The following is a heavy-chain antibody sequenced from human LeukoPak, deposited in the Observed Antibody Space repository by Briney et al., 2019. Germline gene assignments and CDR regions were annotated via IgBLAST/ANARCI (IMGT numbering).Heavy chain of an antibody. V-gene: IGHV3-74*01. Sequence: GGSLRLSCAASGFTFGNHWMHWVRQTPGKELVWVSRIISDGSSTSYADSVKGRFTISRDNAKNTLYLQMNSLRAEDAAVYYCARDGSLPDYWGQGTLVTVSS. CDR1: GFTFGNHW. J-gene: IGHJ4*02. CDR3: ARDGSLPDY. CDR2: IISDGSST.